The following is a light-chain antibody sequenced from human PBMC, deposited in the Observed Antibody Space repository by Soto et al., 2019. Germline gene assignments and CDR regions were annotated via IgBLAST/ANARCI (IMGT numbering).Light chain of an antibody. V-gene: IGKV1-5*01. CDR3: QQYDSYWT. J-gene: IGKJ1*01. CDR2: DAS. Sequence: DIQMTQSPSTPSASVGDRVTITCRASQSISSWLAWYQQRPGKAPELLIYDASSLESGVPSRFSGSGSGTEFTLTISSLQPDDFATYYCQQYDSYWTFGQGTKVEIK. CDR1: QSISSW.